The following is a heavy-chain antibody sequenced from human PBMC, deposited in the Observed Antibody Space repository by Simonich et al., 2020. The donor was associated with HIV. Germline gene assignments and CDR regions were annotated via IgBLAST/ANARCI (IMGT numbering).Heavy chain of an antibody. CDR2: IDDSGSP. D-gene: IGHD5-12*01. V-gene: IGHV4-34*01. J-gene: IGHJ3*02. CDR1: GGSSSGYY. CDR3: ARHSGYADAFDI. Sequence: QVQLQQWGAGLLKPSETLSLTCAVYGGSSSGYYWSWIRQPPGKGLEGIGDIDDSGSPNYNPSLRIGVTRSLDTSKNQFSLKLSSVTAADTAVYYCARHSGYADAFDIWGQGTMITVSS.